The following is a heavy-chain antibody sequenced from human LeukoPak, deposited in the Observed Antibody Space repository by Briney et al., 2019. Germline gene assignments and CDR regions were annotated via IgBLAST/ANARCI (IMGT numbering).Heavy chain of an antibody. D-gene: IGHD3-10*01. CDR2: IYYSGST. CDR1: GGSISSYY. J-gene: IGHJ5*02. V-gene: IGHV4-59*01. Sequence: SETLSLTCTVSGGSISSYYWSWIRQPPGKGLEWIGYIYYSGSTNYNPSLKSRVTISVDTSKNQFSLKLSSVTAADTAVYYCARGFPGGWFVANWFDPWGQGTLVTVSS. CDR3: ARGFPGGWFVANWFDP.